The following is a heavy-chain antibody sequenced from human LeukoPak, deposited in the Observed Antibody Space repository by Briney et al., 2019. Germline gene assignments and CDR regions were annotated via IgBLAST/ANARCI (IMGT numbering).Heavy chain of an antibody. D-gene: IGHD3-22*01. Sequence: PSETLSLTCTVSGGSISSYYWSWIRQPPGKGLEWIGYIYYSGSTYYNPSLKSRVTISVDTSKNQFSLKLSSVTAADTAVYYCASRRGDSSGFDYWGQGTLVTVSS. CDR3: ASRRGDSSGFDY. CDR1: GGSISSYY. J-gene: IGHJ4*02. CDR2: IYYSGST. V-gene: IGHV4-59*12.